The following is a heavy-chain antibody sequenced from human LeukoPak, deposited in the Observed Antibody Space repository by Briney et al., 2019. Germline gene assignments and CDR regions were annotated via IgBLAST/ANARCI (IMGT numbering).Heavy chain of an antibody. CDR1: GFTSSAYD. J-gene: IGHJ4*02. CDR3: VRAAMPYIINGRRFDY. D-gene: IGHD2-2*01. CDR2: SGTVGDT. V-gene: IGHV3-13*04. Sequence: PGGSLRLSCAASGFTSSAYDMHWVRQITGGGLEWVSTSGTVGDTFYSDSVKGRITISRENAKNSVHLQMNSLRVEDSAIYFCVRAAMPYIINGRRFDYWGQGTLVTVSS.